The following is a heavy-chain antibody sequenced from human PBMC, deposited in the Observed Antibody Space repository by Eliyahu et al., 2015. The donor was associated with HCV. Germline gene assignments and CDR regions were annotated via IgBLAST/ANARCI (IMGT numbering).Heavy chain of an antibody. V-gene: IGHV4-59*01. J-gene: IGHJ5*02. D-gene: IGHD6-19*01. CDR3: ASGGGGIAVAGTGGWFDP. CDR2: IHXSGSX. CDR1: XGSITTYY. Sequence: QVQLQESGPGLVKPSXTLSLTCXGSXGSITTYYWXWIRQPPGKGLEWIGXIHXSGSXNYNPSLKSRVTISVDTSKNQFSLNLTSVTAADTAVYYCASGGGGIAVAGTGGWFDPWGQGTLVTVSS.